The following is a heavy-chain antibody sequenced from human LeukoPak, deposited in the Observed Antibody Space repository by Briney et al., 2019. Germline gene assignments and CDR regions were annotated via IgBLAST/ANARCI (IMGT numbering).Heavy chain of an antibody. D-gene: IGHD3-16*01. J-gene: IGHJ5*02. CDR3: AREGAIGENWFDP. CDR2: IYYSGST. V-gene: IGHV4-59*01. CDR1: GGSFSGYY. Sequence: PSETLSLTCAVYGGSFSGYYWSWIRQPPGKGLEWIGNIYYSGSTNYNPSLKSRVTISVDTSKNQFSLKLSSVTAADTAVYYCAREGAIGENWFDPWGQGTLVTVSS.